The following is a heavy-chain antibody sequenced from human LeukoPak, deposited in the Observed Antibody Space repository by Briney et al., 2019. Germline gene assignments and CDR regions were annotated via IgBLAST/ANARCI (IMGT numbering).Heavy chain of an antibody. D-gene: IGHD3-22*01. V-gene: IGHV4-59*01. CDR3: AKDLTEYYDGNADY. CDR2: VYYSGST. Sequence: SETLSLTCTVSGGSISDYYWSWIRQPPGKTLEYIGYVYYSGSTNYNPSLKSRVTISVDTSKNQFSLRLSSVTAADTALYYCAKDLTEYYDGNADYWGQGTLVTVSS. CDR1: GGSISDYY. J-gene: IGHJ4*02.